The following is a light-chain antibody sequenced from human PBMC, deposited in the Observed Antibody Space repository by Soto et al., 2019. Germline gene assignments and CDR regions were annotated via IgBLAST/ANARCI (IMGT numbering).Light chain of an antibody. Sequence: PGESVTLSCRASQSVSSSYLTWYQQKPGQAPRLLIYDASRRASGVPARFSGSGSGTGFTLTISSLEPEDFALYYCQQRNTWPPITFGQGTRLEI. CDR2: DAS. J-gene: IGKJ5*01. CDR3: QQRNTWPPIT. V-gene: IGKV3D-20*02. CDR1: QSVSSSY.